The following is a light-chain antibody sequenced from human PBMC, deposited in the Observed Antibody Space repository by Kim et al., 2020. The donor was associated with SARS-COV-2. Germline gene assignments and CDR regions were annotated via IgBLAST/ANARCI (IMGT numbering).Light chain of an antibody. CDR2: FNN. Sequence: GQMVNISWSGSSSNIGIKTVNWYQQLPGTAPKLLIYFNNERPSGVPDRFSGSKSGTSASLAISGLQSEDEADYYCAAWDDSLNGVVFGGGTQLTVL. CDR3: AAWDDSLNGVV. CDR1: SSNIGIKT. J-gene: IGLJ2*01. V-gene: IGLV1-44*01.